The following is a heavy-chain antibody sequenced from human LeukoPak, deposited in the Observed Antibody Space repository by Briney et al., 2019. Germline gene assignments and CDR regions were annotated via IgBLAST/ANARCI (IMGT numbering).Heavy chain of an antibody. CDR3: ARPSFRTGSYFDH. CDR2: IKQDGSEK. V-gene: IGHV3-7*01. CDR1: GFTFSSYW. D-gene: IGHD3/OR15-3a*01. J-gene: IGHJ4*02. Sequence: PGGPLRLSCAASGFTFSSYWMSWVRQAPGKGLEWVANIKQDGSEKYYVDSVKGRFTIFRDNTKTSLYLQMDNLRVEDTAVYYCARPSFRTGSYFDHWGQGALVTVSS.